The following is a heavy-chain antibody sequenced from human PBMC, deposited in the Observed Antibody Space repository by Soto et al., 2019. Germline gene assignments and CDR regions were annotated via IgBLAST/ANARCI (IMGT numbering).Heavy chain of an antibody. J-gene: IGHJ4*02. V-gene: IGHV4-39*01. CDR2: IYYSGST. CDR3: ARVYYGSGSYYNADLLDY. D-gene: IGHD3-10*01. CDR1: GGSISSSSYY. Sequence: SETLSLTCTVSGGSISSSSYYWGWIRQPPGKGLEWIGSIYYSGSTYYNPSLKSRVTISVDTSKNQFSLKLSSVTAADTAVYYCARVYYGSGSYYNADLLDYWGQGTLVTVSS.